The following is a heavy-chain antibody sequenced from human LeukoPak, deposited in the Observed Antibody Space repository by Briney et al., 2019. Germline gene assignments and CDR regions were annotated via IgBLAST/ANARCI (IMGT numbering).Heavy chain of an antibody. Sequence: GGSLRLSCAASGFTFSTYWMSWVRQAPGKGLEWVSVIYSGGSTYYADSVKGRFTISRDNSKNTLYLQMNSLRAEDTAVYYCARSRGFLGWFDPWGQGTLVTVSS. D-gene: IGHD2-21*01. CDR3: ARSRGFLGWFDP. CDR1: GFTFSTYW. CDR2: IYSGGST. J-gene: IGHJ5*02. V-gene: IGHV3-66*01.